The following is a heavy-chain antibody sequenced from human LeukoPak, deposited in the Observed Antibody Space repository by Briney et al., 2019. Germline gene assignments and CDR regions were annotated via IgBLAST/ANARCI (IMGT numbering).Heavy chain of an antibody. CDR3: AYSSSWYEGFDY. CDR2: IYYSGST. D-gene: IGHD6-13*01. J-gene: IGHJ4*02. Sequence: PSETLSLTCTVSGGSISSSSYYWGWIRQPPGKGLEWIGSIYYSGSTYYNPSLKSRVTISVDTSKNQFSLKLSSVTAADTAVYYCAYSSSWYEGFDYWGQGTLVTVSS. CDR1: GGSISSSSYY. V-gene: IGHV4-39*07.